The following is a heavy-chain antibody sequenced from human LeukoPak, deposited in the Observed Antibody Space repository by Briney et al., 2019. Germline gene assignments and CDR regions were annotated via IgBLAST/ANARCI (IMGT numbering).Heavy chain of an antibody. CDR1: GGSISSYY. Sequence: SETLSLTCTVSGGSISSYYWSWIRQPAGKGLEWIGRIYHSGSTHYNPSLKTRVTMSVDTSKNHFSLKLSSVTAADTAVYYCARGGWFRFDPWGQGTLVTVSS. J-gene: IGHJ5*02. CDR2: IYHSGST. V-gene: IGHV4-4*07. CDR3: ARGGWFRFDP. D-gene: IGHD2-15*01.